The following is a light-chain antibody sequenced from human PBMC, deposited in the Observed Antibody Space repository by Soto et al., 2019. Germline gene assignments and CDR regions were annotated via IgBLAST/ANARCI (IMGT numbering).Light chain of an antibody. V-gene: IGKV1-39*01. CDR1: QTISSW. CDR2: AAS. J-gene: IGKJ5*01. CDR3: QPSYSTPLT. Sequence: DIQMTQSPSTLSGSVGDRVTITGRASQTISSWLAWYQPKPGKAPKLLIYAASSLQSRVPSRFSGSRSGTDFTLTIRRLQPDDFATYYCQPSYSTPLTFGQGKRLENK.